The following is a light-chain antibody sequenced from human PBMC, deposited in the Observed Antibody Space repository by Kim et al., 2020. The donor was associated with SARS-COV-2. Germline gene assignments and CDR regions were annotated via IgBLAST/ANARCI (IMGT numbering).Light chain of an antibody. CDR3: QQYNNWLSIT. V-gene: IGKV3-15*01. Sequence: SPGERVTLSCRASQSVNSNLAWYQEKPGQVPRLLVYGASTRASGIPARFSGSGSGTEYTLTIISLQSADFAVYYCQQYNNWLSITFGQGTRLEIK. J-gene: IGKJ5*01. CDR2: GAS. CDR1: QSVNSN.